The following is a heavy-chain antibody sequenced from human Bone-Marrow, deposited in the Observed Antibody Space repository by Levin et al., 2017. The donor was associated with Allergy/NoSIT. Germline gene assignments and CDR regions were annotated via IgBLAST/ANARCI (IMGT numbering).Heavy chain of an antibody. J-gene: IGHJ6*02. CDR1: EFTFKNYA. V-gene: IGHV3-23*01. CDR2: IGSIQTYT. CDR3: AKDFSGDEWPYGLDV. Sequence: GESLKISCEASEFTFKNYAMNWIRQAPGKGLEWVAGIGSIQTYTYYADSVKGRFIISRDNSANTLFLEMNSLTADDTAVYYCAKDFSGDEWPYGLDVWGQGTTVTVSS. D-gene: IGHD1-26*01.